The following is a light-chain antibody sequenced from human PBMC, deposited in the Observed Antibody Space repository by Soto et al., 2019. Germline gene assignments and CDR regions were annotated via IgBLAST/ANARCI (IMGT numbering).Light chain of an antibody. CDR3: QQYNDWPWT. CDR1: QTVYSN. Sequence: EIVMTQSPATLSVSPGERATLSCRASQTVYSNLAWYQQKPGQAPRLLIYGASTRATGIPARFSGSGSGTEFTLTISSLQSEDFAVYYCQQYNDWPWTFGQGIKVDIK. V-gene: IGKV3-15*01. J-gene: IGKJ1*01. CDR2: GAS.